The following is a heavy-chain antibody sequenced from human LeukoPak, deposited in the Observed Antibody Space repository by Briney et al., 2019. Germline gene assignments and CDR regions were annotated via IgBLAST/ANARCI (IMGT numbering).Heavy chain of an antibody. CDR2: IRSKANSYAT. CDR1: GFPFSGSA. V-gene: IGHV3-73*01. J-gene: IGHJ4*02. Sequence: GSPPPSCAASGFPFSGSAMHWVRPASGKGLEGVGRIRSKANSYATAYAASVKGRFTISRDDSKNTAYLQMNSLKTEDTAVYYCTRRGRGDYSLDYWGQGTLVTVSS. CDR3: TRRGRGDYSLDY. D-gene: IGHD4-17*01.